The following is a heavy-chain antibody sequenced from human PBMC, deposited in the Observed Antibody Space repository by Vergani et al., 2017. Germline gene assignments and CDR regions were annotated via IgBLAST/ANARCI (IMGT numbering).Heavy chain of an antibody. D-gene: IGHD3-10*01. Sequence: EVQLLESGGGLVQPGGSLRFTCAASEFTFSNYAMNWVRQAPGKGLEWVSGISGSGVSAYYTDSVKGRFTISRDNSKNMLFLQMNNLRTEDTAIYYCAKQYFVSGNYLFDYWGQGTLVTVSS. J-gene: IGHJ4*02. CDR2: ISGSGVSA. V-gene: IGHV3-23*01. CDR1: EFTFSNYA. CDR3: AKQYFVSGNYLFDY.